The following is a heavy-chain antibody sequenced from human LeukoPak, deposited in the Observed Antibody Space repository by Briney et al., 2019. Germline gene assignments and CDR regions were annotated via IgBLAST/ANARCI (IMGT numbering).Heavy chain of an antibody. J-gene: IGHJ4*02. Sequence: PSETLSLTCTVSGGSISSYYWSWIRQPPGKGLEWIGYIYYSGSTNYNPSLKSRVTISVDTSKNQFSLKLSSVTAADTAVYYCARGASSSWYAYFDYWGQGTLVTVSS. CDR2: IYYSGST. D-gene: IGHD6-13*01. V-gene: IGHV4-59*01. CDR3: ARGASSSWYAYFDY. CDR1: GGSISSYY.